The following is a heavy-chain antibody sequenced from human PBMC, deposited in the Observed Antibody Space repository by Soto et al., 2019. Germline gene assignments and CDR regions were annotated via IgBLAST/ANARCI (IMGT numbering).Heavy chain of an antibody. CDR2: INAGNGKT. CDR1: GYTFTSYA. Sequence: QVQLVQSGAEVKKPGASVKVSCKASGYTFTSYAMHWVRRAPVQRLEWMGWINAGNGKTKYSQKFQGRVTITRDTSASTAYMELSSLRSEDTAVYYCARDGTIDIVVMVFIDYWGQGTLVIVSS. J-gene: IGHJ4*02. CDR3: ARDGTIDIVVMVFIDY. D-gene: IGHD2-8*01. V-gene: IGHV1-3*01.